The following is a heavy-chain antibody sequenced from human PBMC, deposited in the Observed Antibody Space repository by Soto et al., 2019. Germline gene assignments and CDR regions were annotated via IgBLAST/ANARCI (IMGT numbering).Heavy chain of an antibody. D-gene: IGHD2-2*01. CDR3: AREDIVVVPAAQLYYYYGMDV. J-gene: IGHJ6*02. V-gene: IGHV3-30-3*01. Sequence: GGSLRLSCAASGFTFSSYAMHWVRQAPGKGLEWVAVISYDGSNKYYAGSVKGRFTISRDNSKNTLYLQMNSLRAGDTAVYYCAREDIVVVPAAQLYYYYGMDVWGQGTTVTVSS. CDR1: GFTFSSYA. CDR2: ISYDGSNK.